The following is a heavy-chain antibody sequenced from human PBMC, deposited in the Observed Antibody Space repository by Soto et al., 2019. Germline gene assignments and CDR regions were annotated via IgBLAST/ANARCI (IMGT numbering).Heavy chain of an antibody. CDR3: AREYCEAYRGAFDV. CDR2: IHTGTGDT. V-gene: IGHV1-3*05. Sequence: QVHLVQSGAEEKKPGTSVKLSCKASGYTFTSCPMHWVRQAPRQGLEWMGWIHTGTGDTHYSQKFQGRVSVTMDTSASTAYMDLSSLTTEDTALYFCAREYCEAYRGAFDVWCEGTVVTVSS. J-gene: IGHJ3*01. CDR1: GYTFTSCP. D-gene: IGHD2-21*01.